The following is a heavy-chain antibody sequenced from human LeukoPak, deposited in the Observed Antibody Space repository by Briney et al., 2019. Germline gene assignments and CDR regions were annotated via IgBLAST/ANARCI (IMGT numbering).Heavy chain of an antibody. CDR3: ARRGYSSSQHWFDP. D-gene: IGHD6-6*01. CDR1: GGSISSYY. CDR2: IYYSGST. J-gene: IGHJ5*02. Sequence: SETLSLTCTVSGGSISSYYWSWIRQPPGKGLEWIGYIYYSGSTNYNPSLKSRVTISVDTSKNQFSLKLSSVTAADTAVYYCARRGYSSSQHWFDPWGQGTLVTVSS. V-gene: IGHV4-59*08.